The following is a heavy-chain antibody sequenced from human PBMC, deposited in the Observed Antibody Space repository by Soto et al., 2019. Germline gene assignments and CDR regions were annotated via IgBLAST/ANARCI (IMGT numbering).Heavy chain of an antibody. J-gene: IGHJ4*02. CDR2: IYYTGNA. D-gene: IGHD1-1*01. Sequence: QVQLQESGPGLVKPSQTLSLTCTVSGGSISSGGTGSYWTWIRQLPGKGLEWIGYIYYTGNAYYNPSRQSRPTISRDPSENQFSLKLTSVTAADTAVYFCASGHDAYKVRYWGQGTLVTVSS. CDR1: GGSISSGGTGSY. CDR3: ASGHDAYKVRY. V-gene: IGHV4-31*03.